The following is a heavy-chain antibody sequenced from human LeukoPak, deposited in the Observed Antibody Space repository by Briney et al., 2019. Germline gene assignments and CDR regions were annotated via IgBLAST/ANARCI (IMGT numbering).Heavy chain of an antibody. J-gene: IGHJ4*02. CDR2: INPSGGST. Sequence: ASVKVSCTASGYTFTSYYMHWVRQAPGQGLEWMGIINPSGGSTSYAQKFQGRVTMTRDTSTSTVYMELSSLRSEDTAVYYCARDRATGTTIDYWGQGTLVTVSS. D-gene: IGHD1-1*01. CDR3: ARDRATGTTIDY. CDR1: GYTFTSYY. V-gene: IGHV1-46*01.